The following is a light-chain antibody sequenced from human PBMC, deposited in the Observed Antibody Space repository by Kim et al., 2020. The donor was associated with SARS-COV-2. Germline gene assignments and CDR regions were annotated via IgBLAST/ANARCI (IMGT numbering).Light chain of an antibody. Sequence: GSQRQTARITFSGDVLAKKYARWFQQKPGQAPVLVFYKDSERPSGIPERFSGSSSGTTVTLTISGAQVEDEADYYCYSAADNNWVFGGGTQLTVL. V-gene: IGLV3-27*01. J-gene: IGLJ3*02. CDR2: KDS. CDR3: YSAADNNWV. CDR1: VLAKKY.